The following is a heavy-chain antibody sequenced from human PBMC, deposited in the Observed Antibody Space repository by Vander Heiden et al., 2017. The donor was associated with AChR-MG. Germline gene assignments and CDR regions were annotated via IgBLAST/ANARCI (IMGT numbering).Heavy chain of an antibody. D-gene: IGHD1-26*01. CDR3: AKEAGSGSYAYFDY. V-gene: IGHV3-30*18. Sequence: QVQLVESGGGVVQPGRSLRLSCAASGFPFSSYGMHWVRQAPGKGLEWVAVISYDGSNKYYADSVKGRFTISRDNSKNTLYLQMNSLRAEDTAVYYCAKEAGSGSYAYFDYWGQGTLVTVSS. J-gene: IGHJ4*02. CDR1: GFPFSSYG. CDR2: ISYDGSNK.